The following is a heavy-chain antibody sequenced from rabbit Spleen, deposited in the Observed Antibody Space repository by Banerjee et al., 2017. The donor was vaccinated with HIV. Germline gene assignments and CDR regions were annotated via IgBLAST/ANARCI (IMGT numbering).Heavy chain of an antibody. D-gene: IGHD1-1*01. CDR1: GFDLSTCYY. CDR3: ARDVDTIYFRFSL. CDR2: IYCGGGST. Sequence: QSLEESGGDLVKPGASLTLTCTASGFDLSTCYYMCWVRQAPGKGLEWIACIYCGGGSTYYASWAKGRFTISETSSTTVTLQMTSLTAADTATYFCARDVDTIYFRFSLWGPGTLVTVS. V-gene: IGHV1S40*01. J-gene: IGHJ4*01.